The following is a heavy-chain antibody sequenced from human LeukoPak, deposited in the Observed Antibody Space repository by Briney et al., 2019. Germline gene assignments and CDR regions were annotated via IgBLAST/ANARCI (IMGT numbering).Heavy chain of an antibody. V-gene: IGHV3-15*01. J-gene: IGHJ4*02. Sequence: GGSLRPSCAASGFTFSNAWMSWVRQAPGKGLEWVGRIKSKTDGGTTDYAAPVKGRFTISRDDSKNTLYLQMNSLKTEDTAVYYCTTVEKWELTFDYWGQGTLVTVSS. CDR3: TTVEKWELTFDY. CDR1: GFTFSNAW. D-gene: IGHD1-26*01. CDR2: IKSKTDGGTT.